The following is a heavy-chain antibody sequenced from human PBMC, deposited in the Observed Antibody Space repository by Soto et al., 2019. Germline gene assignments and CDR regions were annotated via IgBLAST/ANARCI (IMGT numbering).Heavy chain of an antibody. CDR2: IIPIFGTA. V-gene: IGHV1-69*06. J-gene: IGHJ6*02. D-gene: IGHD3-9*01. Sequence: GASVKVSCKASANSFSTYGLSWVRQAPGQGLEWMGGIIPIFGTANYAQKFQGRVTITADKSTSTAYMELSSLRSEDTAVYYCARREDILNGRDYYYGMDVWGQGTTVTVS. CDR1: ANSFSTYG. CDR3: ARREDILNGRDYYYGMDV.